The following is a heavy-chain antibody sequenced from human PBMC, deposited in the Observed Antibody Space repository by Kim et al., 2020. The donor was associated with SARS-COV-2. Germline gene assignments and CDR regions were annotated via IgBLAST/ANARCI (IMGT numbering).Heavy chain of an antibody. D-gene: IGHD3-22*01. CDR3: ARSPAVVIGWDWFDP. J-gene: IGHJ5*02. CDR1: GFTFSSYG. CDR2: IWYDGSNK. V-gene: IGHV3-33*01. Sequence: GGSLRLSCAASGFTFSSYGMHWVRQAPGKGLEWVAVIWYDGSNKYYADSVKGRFTISRDNSKNTLYLQMNSLRAEDTAVYYCARSPAVVIGWDWFDPWGQGTLVTVSS.